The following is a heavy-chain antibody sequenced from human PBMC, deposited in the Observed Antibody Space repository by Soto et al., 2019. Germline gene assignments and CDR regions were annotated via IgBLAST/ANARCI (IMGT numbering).Heavy chain of an antibody. CDR2: VYWDDDK. D-gene: IGHD2-8*01. Sequence: GSGPTLVNPTQTLTLTCTFSGFALTYIGEGVGWIRQPPGKALEWLALVYWDDDKRYNPSLRSRLTITKDTSKKQVVLTMTNMDPVDTATYYCARMVSDYFDYWGQGALVTVSS. V-gene: IGHV2-5*02. CDR3: ARMVSDYFDY. J-gene: IGHJ4*02. CDR1: GFALTYIGEG.